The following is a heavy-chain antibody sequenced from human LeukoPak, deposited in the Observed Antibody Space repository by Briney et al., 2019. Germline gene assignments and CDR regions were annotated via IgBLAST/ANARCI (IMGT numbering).Heavy chain of an antibody. CDR2: VHYSGSS. CDR1: GDAISIYS. D-gene: IGHD2-15*01. J-gene: IGHJ3*02. V-gene: IGHV4-59*01. CDR3: AKWWESGHAIDI. Sequence: PSETLSLTCTDSGDAISIYSWNWVRQSPGKGLECIGYVHYSGSSNYNPSLKSRVTMSVDTSKNQFSLNLNSVTAADLAVYNSAKWWESGHAIDIWGQGTMVTVSS.